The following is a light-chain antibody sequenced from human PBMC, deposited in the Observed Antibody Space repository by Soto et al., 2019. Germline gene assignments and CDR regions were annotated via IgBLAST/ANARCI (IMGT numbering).Light chain of an antibody. CDR3: KQYGSSPIT. V-gene: IGKV3-20*01. CDR1: QTVRNNY. CDR2: DAS. J-gene: IGKJ5*01. Sequence: EFVLTQSPGTLSLSPGERATLSCRASQTVRNNYLAWYQQKPGQAPRLLIYDASSRATGIPDRFSGGGSGTEFTLTISRLEPEDFAVYYCKQYGSSPITFGQGTRLEIK.